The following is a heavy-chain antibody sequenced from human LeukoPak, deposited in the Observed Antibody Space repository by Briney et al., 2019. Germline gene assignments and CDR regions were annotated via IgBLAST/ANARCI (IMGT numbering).Heavy chain of an antibody. V-gene: IGHV4-59*01. CDR1: GGSISSYY. D-gene: IGHD6-13*01. Sequence: SETLSLTCTVSGGSISSYYWSWIRQPPGKGLEWIGYIYYSGGTNYNPSLKSRVTISVDTSKNQFSLKLSSVTAADTAVYYCARGSAAALRAFDIWGQGTMVTVSS. CDR3: ARGSAAALRAFDI. J-gene: IGHJ3*02. CDR2: IYYSGGT.